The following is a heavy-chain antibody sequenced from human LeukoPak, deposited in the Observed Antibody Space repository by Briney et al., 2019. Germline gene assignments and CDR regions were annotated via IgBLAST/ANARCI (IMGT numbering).Heavy chain of an antibody. CDR2: TGGDGRLT. Sequence: GGSLRLSCAASGFTFSNYAMSWVRQAPGKGLERVSNTGGDGRLTYYADSVKGRFTISRDNSKNTLFLQMNGLRAEDTAVYYCAKGSGYCSGGSCSRVDYWGQGTLVTVSS. D-gene: IGHD2-15*01. CDR1: GFTFSNYA. V-gene: IGHV3-23*01. CDR3: AKGSGYCSGGSCSRVDY. J-gene: IGHJ4*02.